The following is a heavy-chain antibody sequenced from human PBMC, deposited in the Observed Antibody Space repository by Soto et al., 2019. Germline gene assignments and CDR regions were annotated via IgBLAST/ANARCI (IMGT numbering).Heavy chain of an antibody. CDR3: ARGDREDILVVVGARPGEYGTDI. J-gene: IGHJ6*02. CDR1: GFTLRNHA. V-gene: IGHV3-30-3*01. CDR2: IAHDGSNA. D-gene: IGHD2-15*01. Sequence: QVQLVESGGGVVQPGGSLRLSCAASGFTLRNHAMHWVRQAPGKGPECLAVIAHDGSNAFYRDSVKGRFTVSRDNSKNTLYLYMNSLRSEDTGVYYCARGDREDILVVVGARPGEYGTDIWGQGTTVIVSS.